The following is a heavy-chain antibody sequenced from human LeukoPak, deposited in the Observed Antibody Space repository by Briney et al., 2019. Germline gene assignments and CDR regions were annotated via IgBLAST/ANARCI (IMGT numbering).Heavy chain of an antibody. V-gene: IGHV3-11*01. Sequence: GGSLRLACAASGFTFSDYYMSWIRQAPGKGLEWVSYISSSGSTIYYADSVKGRFTISRDNAKNSLYLQMNSLRAEDTAVYYCARRYSPSIEYYFDYWGQGTLVTVSS. J-gene: IGHJ4*02. D-gene: IGHD2-15*01. CDR2: ISSSGSTI. CDR1: GFTFSDYY. CDR3: ARRYSPSIEYYFDY.